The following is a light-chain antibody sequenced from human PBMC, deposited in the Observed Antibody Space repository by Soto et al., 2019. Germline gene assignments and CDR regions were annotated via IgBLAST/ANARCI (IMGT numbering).Light chain of an antibody. J-gene: IGLJ1*01. V-gene: IGLV2-8*01. CDR1: SGDVGGYNY. Sequence: QSALTQPPSASGSLGQSVTISCTGTSGDVGGYNYVSWYQQHPGKAPKLMVYEVTKRPSGVPDRFSVSKSGNTASLTVSGLQAEDEADYYCSSFGGSNNVFGTGTKLTVL. CDR3: SSFGGSNNV. CDR2: EVT.